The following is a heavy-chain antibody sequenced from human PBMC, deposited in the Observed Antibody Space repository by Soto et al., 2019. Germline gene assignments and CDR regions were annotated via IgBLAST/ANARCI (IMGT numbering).Heavy chain of an antibody. J-gene: IGHJ6*03. D-gene: IGHD4-4*01. Sequence: GGSLRLSCAASGFIFNTYGMHWVRQAPGKGLEWVALISYDGSNIYSADSVKGRFTISRDNSKNTLYLQMNSLGAGDSAVYYCAKAWGNFDMYFYYYMDVWGKGTTVTVSS. V-gene: IGHV3-30*18. CDR1: GFIFNTYG. CDR3: AKAWGNFDMYFYYYMDV. CDR2: ISYDGSNI.